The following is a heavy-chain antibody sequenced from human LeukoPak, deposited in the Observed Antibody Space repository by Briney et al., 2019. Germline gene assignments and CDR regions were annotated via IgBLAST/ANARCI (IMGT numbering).Heavy chain of an antibody. J-gene: IGHJ4*02. Sequence: GSLRLSCAASGFTFSSYWMHWVRQAPGKGLVWVADIKNDGSSADYADSVKGRFTITRDNAKNMLYLLMDSLRAEDTALFYCARRYDGALDHWGQGTLVTVSS. CDR1: GFTFSSYW. CDR2: IKNDGSSA. D-gene: IGHD3-3*01. V-gene: IGHV3-74*01. CDR3: ARRYDGALDH.